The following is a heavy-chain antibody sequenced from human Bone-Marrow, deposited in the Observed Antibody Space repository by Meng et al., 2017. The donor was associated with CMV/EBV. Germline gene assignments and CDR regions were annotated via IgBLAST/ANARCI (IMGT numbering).Heavy chain of an antibody. Sequence: ASVKVSCKASGYTFTSYDINWVRQATGQGLEWMGWMNPNSGNTGYAQKFQGRVTMTRNTSISTAYMELSSLRSEDTAVYYCARGASITGSLEDGMDVWGQWNTVNVDS. J-gene: IGHJ6*01. CDR3: ARGASITGSLEDGMDV. V-gene: IGHV1-8*01. CDR2: MNPNSGNT. D-gene: IGHD1-20*01. CDR1: GYTFTSYD.